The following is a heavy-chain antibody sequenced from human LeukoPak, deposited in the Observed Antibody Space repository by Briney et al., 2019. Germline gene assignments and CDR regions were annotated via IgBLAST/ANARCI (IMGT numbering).Heavy chain of an antibody. J-gene: IGHJ5*02. V-gene: IGHV1-8*01. Sequence: GASVKVSCKASGYTFTSYDINWVRQATGQGLEWMGWMNPNSGNTGYAQKFQGRVTMTRNTSISTAYMELSSLRSEDTAVYYCARDFVVPAAMSIGFDPWGQGTLVTVSS. D-gene: IGHD2-2*01. CDR1: GYTFTSYD. CDR2: MNPNSGNT. CDR3: ARDFVVPAAMSIGFDP.